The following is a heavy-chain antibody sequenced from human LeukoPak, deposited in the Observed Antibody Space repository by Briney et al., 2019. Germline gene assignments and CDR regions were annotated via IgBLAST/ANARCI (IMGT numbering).Heavy chain of an antibody. CDR1: GDSISSGGYY. V-gene: IGHV4-31*03. CDR3: ARVYSSGKTPFDY. Sequence: PSETLSLTCTVSGDSISSGGYYWNWVRQLPGTGLEWIGYIYYTGSTFYNPSLKSRATMSLDTSENQFSLRLSSVTAADTAVYYCARVYSSGKTPFDYWGQGTLVTVSS. CDR2: IYYTGST. D-gene: IGHD6-19*01. J-gene: IGHJ4*02.